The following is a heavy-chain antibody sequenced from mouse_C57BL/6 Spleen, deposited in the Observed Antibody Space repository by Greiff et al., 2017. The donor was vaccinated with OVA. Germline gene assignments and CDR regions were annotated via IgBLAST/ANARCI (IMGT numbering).Heavy chain of an antibody. CDR1: GFTFSSYT. CDR3: ASSNRSPMDY. J-gene: IGHJ4*01. V-gene: IGHV5-9*01. CDR2: ISGGGGNT. Sequence: EVQRVESGGGLVKPGGSLKLSCAASGFTFSSYTMSWVRQTPEKRLEWVATISGGGGNTYYPDSVKGRFTISGDNAKNTLYLHMSSLRSEDTALYDCASSNRSPMDYWGQGTSVTVSA.